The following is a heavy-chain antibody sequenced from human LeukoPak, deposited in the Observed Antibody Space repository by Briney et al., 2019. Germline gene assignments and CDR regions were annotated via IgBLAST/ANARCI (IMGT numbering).Heavy chain of an antibody. Sequence: ASVKVSCKTSGFTFSAYGIAWVRQAPGHGPEWMGWISNHNGNTHYAQQFQGRITVTTDISTGTASMELRSLKSDDTAVYYCTRGVAVATAYYFDYWGRGTLVTVAS. CDR1: GFTFSAYG. CDR3: TRGVAVATAYYFDY. V-gene: IGHV1-18*01. D-gene: IGHD4-23*01. J-gene: IGHJ4*02. CDR2: ISNHNGNT.